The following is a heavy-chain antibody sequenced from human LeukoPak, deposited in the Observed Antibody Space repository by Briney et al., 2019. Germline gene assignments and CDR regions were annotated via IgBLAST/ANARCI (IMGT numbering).Heavy chain of an antibody. V-gene: IGHV1-18*01. CDR3: ARDISPYYDSSGYYYDY. Sequence: ASVKVSCKASGYTFTSYGISWVRQAPGQGLEGMGCINAYNGNTNYAQKLQGRVTMTTDTSTSTAYTELRSLRSDDTAVYYCARDISPYYDSSGYYYDYWGQGTLVTVSS. J-gene: IGHJ4*02. CDR1: GYTFTSYG. CDR2: INAYNGNT. D-gene: IGHD3-22*01.